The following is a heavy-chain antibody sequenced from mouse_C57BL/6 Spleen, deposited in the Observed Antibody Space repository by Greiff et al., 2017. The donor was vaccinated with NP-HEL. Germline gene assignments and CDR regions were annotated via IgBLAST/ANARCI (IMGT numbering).Heavy chain of an antibody. V-gene: IGHV5-4*01. CDR3: ARGYGSSYDYFDY. J-gene: IGHJ2*01. CDR2: ISDGGSYT. CDR1: GFTFSSYA. Sequence: EVHLVESGGGLVKPGGSLKLSCAASGFTFSSYAMSWVRQTPEKRLEWVATISDGGSYTYYPDNVKGRFTISRDNAKNNLYLQMSHLKSEDTAMYYCARGYGSSYDYFDYWGQGTTLTVSS. D-gene: IGHD1-1*01.